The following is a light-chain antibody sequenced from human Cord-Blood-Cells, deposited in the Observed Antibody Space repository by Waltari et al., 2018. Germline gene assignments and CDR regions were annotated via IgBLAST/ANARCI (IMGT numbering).Light chain of an antibody. CDR1: QSLLHSNGYNY. CDR3: MQALQTPWT. Sequence: IVMTQSPLSLHVTPGEPPSIPCRSSQSLLHSNGYNYLDWYLQKPGQSPQLLIYLGSNRASGVPDRFSGSGSGTDFTLKISRVEAEDVGVYYCMQALQTPWTFGQGTKVEIK. V-gene: IGKV2-28*01. CDR2: LGS. J-gene: IGKJ1*01.